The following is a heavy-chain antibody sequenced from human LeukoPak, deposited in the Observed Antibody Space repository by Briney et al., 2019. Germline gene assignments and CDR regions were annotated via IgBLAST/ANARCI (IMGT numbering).Heavy chain of an antibody. CDR3: ARAKVFRFLEWLYSDY. Sequence: SETLSLTCTVSAGSISSGDYYWSWIRQPPGKGLEWIGYIYYSGSTYYNPSLKSRVTISVNTSKNQFSLKLSSVNAADTAVYYCARAKVFRFLEWLYSDYCGQGALVTVSS. CDR1: AGSISSGDYY. J-gene: IGHJ4*02. CDR2: IYYSGST. V-gene: IGHV4-30-4*08. D-gene: IGHD3-3*01.